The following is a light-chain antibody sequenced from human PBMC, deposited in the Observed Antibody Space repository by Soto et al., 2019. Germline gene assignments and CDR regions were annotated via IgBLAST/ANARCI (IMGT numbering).Light chain of an antibody. V-gene: IGLV2-8*01. CDR3: NAQADNGKHV. CDR2: EVS. CDR1: SNDVGHSSF. J-gene: IGLJ1*01. Sequence: QSALTQPPSASGSPGPSVTISCTGNSNDVGHSSFISWYQQHPGKRPKLIIYEVSNRPSGVPDRLSGSTSGNTASLSVSGLQDEDEADYYCNAQADNGKHVFGTGTKVTVL.